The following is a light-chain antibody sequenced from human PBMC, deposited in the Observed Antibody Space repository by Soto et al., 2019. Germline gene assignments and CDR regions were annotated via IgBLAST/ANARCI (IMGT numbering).Light chain of an antibody. CDR1: QDIKNY. CDR2: AAS. V-gene: IGKV1-16*01. Sequence: DIQMTQSPSSLSVSVGDRVTITCRASQDIKNYVAWFQQKSGRAPKSLIYAASQLQSGVPSRFSGSGSGTVFTLTISSLQDEDFATYFCQQYSTYPLTFGPGTKVDI. CDR3: QQYSTYPLT. J-gene: IGKJ3*01.